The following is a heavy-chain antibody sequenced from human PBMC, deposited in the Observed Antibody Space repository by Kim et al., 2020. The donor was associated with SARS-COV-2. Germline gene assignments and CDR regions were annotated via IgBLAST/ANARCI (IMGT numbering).Heavy chain of an antibody. V-gene: IGHV3-64D*06. J-gene: IGHJ6*02. Sequence: GGSLRLSCSASGVTFSSYAMHWVRQAPGKGLEYVSAISSNGGSTYYADSVKGRFTISRDNSKNTLYLQMSSLRAEDTAVYYCVKFDSSIYYYYGMDVWGQGTTVTVSS. CDR3: VKFDSSIYYYYGMDV. CDR2: ISSNGGST. CDR1: GVTFSSYA. D-gene: IGHD6-13*01.